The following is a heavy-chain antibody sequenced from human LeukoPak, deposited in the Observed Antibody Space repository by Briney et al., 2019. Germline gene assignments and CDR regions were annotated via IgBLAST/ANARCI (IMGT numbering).Heavy chain of an antibody. D-gene: IGHD3-16*02. J-gene: IGHJ4*02. CDR2: IYYSGST. V-gene: IGHV4-59*01. CDR3: ARARPYVWGSYRYIGDFDY. Sequence: SETLSLTCTVSGASINSYYWSWIRQPPGKGLEWIGYIYYSGSTNYNPSLKSRVTISVDTSKNQFSLKLSSVTAADTAVYYCARARPYVWGSYRYIGDFDYWGQGTLVTVSS. CDR1: GASINSYY.